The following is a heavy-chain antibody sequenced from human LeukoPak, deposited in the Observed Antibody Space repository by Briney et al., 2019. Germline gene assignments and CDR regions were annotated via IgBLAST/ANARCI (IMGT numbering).Heavy chain of an antibody. D-gene: IGHD6-19*01. J-gene: IGHJ1*01. CDR2: IGRNGDST. CDR1: GFAFGTYA. V-gene: IGHV3-64D*06. CDR3: VKDREMGSGWAYFQH. Sequence: GGSLRLSCSASGFAFGTYAMHWVRQAPGKGLEYVSAIGRNGDSTYYADSVKGRFTISRDNSKNTLYLQMSSLRPEDTAVYYCVKDREMGSGWAYFQHWGQGTLVTVSS.